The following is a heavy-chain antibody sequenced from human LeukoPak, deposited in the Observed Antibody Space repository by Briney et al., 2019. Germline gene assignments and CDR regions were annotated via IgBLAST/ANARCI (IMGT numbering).Heavy chain of an antibody. CDR3: ARWRRAPAASYFDY. V-gene: IGHV4-34*01. Sequence: SETLSLTCAVYGGSFSGYYWSWIRQPPGKGLEWIGEINHSGSTNYNPSLKSRVTISVDTSKNQFSLKLSSVTAADTAVCYCARWRRAPAASYFDYWGQGTLVTVSS. D-gene: IGHD2-2*01. CDR1: GGSFSGYY. J-gene: IGHJ4*02. CDR2: INHSGST.